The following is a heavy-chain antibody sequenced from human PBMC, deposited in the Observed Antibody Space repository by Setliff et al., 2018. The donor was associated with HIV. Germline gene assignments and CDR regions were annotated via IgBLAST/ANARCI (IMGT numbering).Heavy chain of an antibody. V-gene: IGHV4-34*01. Sequence: SETLSLTCAVYGGSFGDYSWSWIRQPPGKGLEWIGEINHSGGTEYNPSLQSRVTMSIDTSNNQFSLTLSSVTAADTAVYYCARGKDDHNFSPVSLRKTYYYYMDVWGKGTTVTVSS. D-gene: IGHD2-15*01. CDR1: GGSFGDYS. CDR3: ARGKDDHNFSPVSLRKTYYYYMDV. CDR2: INHSGGT. J-gene: IGHJ6*03.